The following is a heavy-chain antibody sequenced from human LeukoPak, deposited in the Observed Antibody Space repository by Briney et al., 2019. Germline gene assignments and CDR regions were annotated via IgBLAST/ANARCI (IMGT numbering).Heavy chain of an antibody. D-gene: IGHD1-26*01. CDR3: AKDPRYSGSPRTFGY. CDR2: ISGSGGST. Sequence: HPGGSLRLSCAASGFTFSSYAMSWVRQAPGKGLEWVSAISGSGGSTYYADSVKGRFTISRDNSKNTLYLQMNSLRAEDTAVYYCAKDPRYSGSPRTFGYWGQGTLVTVSS. V-gene: IGHV3-23*01. CDR1: GFTFSSYA. J-gene: IGHJ4*02.